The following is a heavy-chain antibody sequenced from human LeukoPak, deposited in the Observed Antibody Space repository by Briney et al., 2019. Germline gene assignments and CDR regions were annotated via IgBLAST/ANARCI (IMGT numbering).Heavy chain of an antibody. V-gene: IGHV3-7*03. CDR2: IKQDGSEK. CDR3: TRGGYSTSWYWIY. Sequence: GGSLRLSCAVSGFTFSDNLMTWVRQAPGKGLEWVATIKQDGSEKYYVDSVRGRFTISSVNAENSLYLQMNSLRAEDTAVYHCTRGGYSTSWYWIYWGPGTLVTVSS. J-gene: IGHJ4*02. CDR1: GFTFSDNL. D-gene: IGHD2-2*01.